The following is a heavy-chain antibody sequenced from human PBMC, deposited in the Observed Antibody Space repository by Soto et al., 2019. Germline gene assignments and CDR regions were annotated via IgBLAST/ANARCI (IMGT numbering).Heavy chain of an antibody. CDR3: TTSSPYGSGSYYNALFVP. Sequence: PGGSLRLSCAASGFTFSSYSMSWVRQAPGKGLEWVGRIKSKTDGGTTDYAAPVKGRFTISRDDSKNTLYLQMNSLKTEDTAVYYCTTSSPYGSGSYYNALFVPWGQGTLVTVSS. J-gene: IGHJ5*02. CDR1: GFTFSSYS. D-gene: IGHD3-10*01. CDR2: IKSKTDGGTT. V-gene: IGHV3-15*01.